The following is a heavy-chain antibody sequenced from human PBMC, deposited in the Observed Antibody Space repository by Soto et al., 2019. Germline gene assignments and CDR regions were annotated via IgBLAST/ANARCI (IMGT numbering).Heavy chain of an antibody. Sequence: PGGSLRLSCAASGFSVSSYGVYWVRQAPGKGLEWVAIISYDEDTKYYAESVKGRFTISRDNSKNTLFLQMNTLRAEDTAVYYCVKVFCTICRILYYGLDVWGQGTTVTVSS. CDR1: GFSVSSYG. D-gene: IGHD2-2*01. CDR2: ISYDEDTK. V-gene: IGHV3-30*18. J-gene: IGHJ6*02. CDR3: VKVFCTICRILYYGLDV.